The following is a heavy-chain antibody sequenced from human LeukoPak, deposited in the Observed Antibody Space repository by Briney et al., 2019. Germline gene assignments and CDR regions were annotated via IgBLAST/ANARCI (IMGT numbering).Heavy chain of an antibody. J-gene: IGHJ6*02. CDR3: ARLEVARGVMLGLDV. CDR1: GFDVSSSY. CDR2: MYSGGTT. V-gene: IGHV3-66*04. Sequence: GGSLRLSCAVSGFDVSSSYVNWVRQAPGKGLERVAVMYSGGTTYYSDSVKGRFTISRDNSKNGVSLQINSLRVEDTAMYYCARLEVARGVMLGLDVWGQGTTVTVSS. D-gene: IGHD3-10*01.